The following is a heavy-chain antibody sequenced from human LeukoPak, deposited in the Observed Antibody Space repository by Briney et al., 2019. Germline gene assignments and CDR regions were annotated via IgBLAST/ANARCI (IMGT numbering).Heavy chain of an antibody. CDR2: IVVGSGNT. D-gene: IGHD1-26*01. CDR1: GFTFTSSA. J-gene: IGHJ6*03. V-gene: IGHV1-58*02. Sequence: ASVKVSCKASGFTFTSSAMQWVRQARGQRLEWIGWIVVGSGNTNYAQKFQERVTITRDMSTSTAYMELSSLRSEDTAVYYRATFSGSYYSHYYYYMDVWGKGTTVTVSS. CDR3: ATFSGSYYSHYYYYMDV.